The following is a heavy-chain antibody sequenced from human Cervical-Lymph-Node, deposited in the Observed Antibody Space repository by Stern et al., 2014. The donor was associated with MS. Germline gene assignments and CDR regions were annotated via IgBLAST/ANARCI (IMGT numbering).Heavy chain of an antibody. CDR1: GYTFTNYG. CDR3: ARDFDGFDF. CDR2: ISTYNGNT. V-gene: IGHV1-18*01. J-gene: IGHJ3*01. Sequence: QVQLMQSGAEVKKPGASVKVSCKASGYTFTNYGITWVRQAPGQGLEWMGWISTYNGNTNYAQNLQDRVTMTTDTSTRTAYMELRSLRSDDTAVYFCARDFDGFDFWGQGTKVTVSS.